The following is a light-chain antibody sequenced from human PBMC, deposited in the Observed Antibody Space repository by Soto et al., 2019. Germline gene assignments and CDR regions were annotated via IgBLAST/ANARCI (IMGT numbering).Light chain of an antibody. CDR2: GAS. V-gene: IGKV3D-15*01. Sequence: IVLTQSLDTLSVSPGERATISGRASQSVSANLAWYQQKPGQAPRLLIYGASTRANVIPARFRGSGSGTEFTLTISSLQSEDFAIYYCQQYNSGVTFGGGTKVDIK. CDR3: QQYNSGVT. CDR1: QSVSAN. J-gene: IGKJ4*01.